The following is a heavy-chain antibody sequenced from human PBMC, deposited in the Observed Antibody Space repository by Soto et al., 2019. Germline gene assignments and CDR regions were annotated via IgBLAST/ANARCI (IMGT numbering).Heavy chain of an antibody. Sequence: SETLSLTCTVSGGSISSSSSYWGWIRQPPGKGLEWVGSIYYLGNTYYNPSLGSRITISVDTSKNQFSLKLRSVTAADTAVFYCAGLYPYESSGYHLIYWGPGALVTVSS. J-gene: IGHJ4*02. V-gene: IGHV4-39*01. CDR1: GGSISSSSSY. CDR3: AGLYPYESSGYHLIY. CDR2: IYYLGNT. D-gene: IGHD3-22*01.